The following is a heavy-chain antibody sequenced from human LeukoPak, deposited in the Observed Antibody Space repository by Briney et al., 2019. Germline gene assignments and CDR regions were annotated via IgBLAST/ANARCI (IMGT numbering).Heavy chain of an antibody. CDR1: GGSFSGYY. V-gene: IGHV4-34*01. J-gene: IGHJ4*02. CDR3: ARLYSYGNKDY. D-gene: IGHD5-18*01. CDR2: INHRGST. Sequence: SETLSLTWAVYGGSFSGYYWSWIRQPPGKGLEWIGEINHRGSTNYNPSLKSRVTISVDTSKNQFSLKLSSVTAAVTAVYYCARLYSYGNKDYWGQGTLVTVSS.